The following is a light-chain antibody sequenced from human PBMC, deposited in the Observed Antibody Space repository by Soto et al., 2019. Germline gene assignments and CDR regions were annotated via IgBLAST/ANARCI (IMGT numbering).Light chain of an antibody. CDR1: QSVANRF. V-gene: IGKV3-20*01. CDR3: QQYGASLIT. J-gene: IGKJ5*01. CDR2: DAS. Sequence: EIVLTQSPGTLSLSPGERATLSCRASQSVANRFLAWYQQKGGQAPRLLIFDASARANGVPDRFSGSGSGTDFTLNISGLEPEDFAVYFCQQYGASLITFGQGTRLEIK.